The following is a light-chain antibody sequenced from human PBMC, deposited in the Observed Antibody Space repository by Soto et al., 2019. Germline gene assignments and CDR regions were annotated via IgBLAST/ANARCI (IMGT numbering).Light chain of an antibody. V-gene: IGKV1-39*01. J-gene: IGKJ4*01. CDR1: QSISSY. Sequence: DIQMTQSPSSLSASVGDRVTITCRASQSISSYLNWYQQKPGKAPKLLIYAASSLQSGVPSRFSGSGSGTDFTLSISSRQPADFATYYCHQSYSTPTTFGGGTKVEIK. CDR3: HQSYSTPTT. CDR2: AAS.